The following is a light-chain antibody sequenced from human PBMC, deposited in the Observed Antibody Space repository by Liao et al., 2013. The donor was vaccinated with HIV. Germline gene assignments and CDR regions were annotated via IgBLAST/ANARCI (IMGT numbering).Light chain of an antibody. CDR2: YDS. CDR1: NIGSKS. CDR3: QVWEKTSDHAFV. Sequence: SYVLTQPPSVSVAPGKTARFSCSGTNIGSKSVHWYQQKPGQAPVLVMFYDSVRPSGISERFSGSNSGNTATLAISRVEAGDEADYYCQVWEKTSDHAFVFGTGTKVTVL. J-gene: IGLJ1*01. V-gene: IGLV3-21*01.